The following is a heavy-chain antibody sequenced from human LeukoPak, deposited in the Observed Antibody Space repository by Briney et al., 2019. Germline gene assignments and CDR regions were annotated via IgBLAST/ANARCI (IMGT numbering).Heavy chain of an antibody. Sequence: GGSLRLSCAASGFTFSSYAMSWVRQAPGKGLEWVSTISGSGGSTYYADSVKGRFTISRDNSKNTLYLQMNSLRAEDTAVYYCAKAPVAGYYYYYMDVWGKETTVTVSS. CDR3: AKAPVAGYYYYYMDV. CDR2: ISGSGGST. J-gene: IGHJ6*03. CDR1: GFTFSSYA. V-gene: IGHV3-23*01.